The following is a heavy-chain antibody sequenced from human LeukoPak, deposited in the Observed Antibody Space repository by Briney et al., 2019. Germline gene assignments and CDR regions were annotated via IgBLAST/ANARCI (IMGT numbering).Heavy chain of an antibody. Sequence: PSETLSLTCTVSGGSISSYYWSWIRQPAGKGLEWIGRIYSSGSTNYNPSLKSRVTMSVDTSKNQFSLKLSSVTAADTAVYYCARESVTVAGTPIYYWGQGTLVTVSS. V-gene: IGHV4-4*07. CDR2: IYSSGST. J-gene: IGHJ4*02. CDR3: ARESVTVAGTPIYY. D-gene: IGHD6-19*01. CDR1: GGSISSYY.